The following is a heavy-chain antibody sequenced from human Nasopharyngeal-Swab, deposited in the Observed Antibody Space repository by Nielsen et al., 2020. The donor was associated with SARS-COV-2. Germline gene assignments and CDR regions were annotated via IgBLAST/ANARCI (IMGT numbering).Heavy chain of an antibody. Sequence: SETLSLTCDVSGDSIRFSNWWSWIRQPPGKGLEWIGYIYYSGSTNYNPSLKSRVTISVDTSKNQFSLKLSSVTAADTAVYYCASVYSSSDSAFDIWGQGTMVTVSS. CDR3: ASVYSSSDSAFDI. V-gene: IGHV4-59*01. J-gene: IGHJ3*02. CDR1: GDSIRFSNW. CDR2: IYYSGST. D-gene: IGHD6-6*01.